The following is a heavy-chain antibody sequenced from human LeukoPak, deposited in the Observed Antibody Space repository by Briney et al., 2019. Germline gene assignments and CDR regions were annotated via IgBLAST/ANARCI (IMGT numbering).Heavy chain of an antibody. CDR1: GYTLTELS. CDR3: ATREGTYFRNWFDP. Sequence: ASVKVSCKVSGYTLTELSMHWVRQAPGKGLEWMGGFDPEDGETIYAQKFQGRVTMTEDTSTDTAYVEQSSLRSEDTAVYYCATREGTYFRNWFDPWGQGTLVTVSS. J-gene: IGHJ5*02. D-gene: IGHD1-26*01. CDR2: FDPEDGET. V-gene: IGHV1-24*01.